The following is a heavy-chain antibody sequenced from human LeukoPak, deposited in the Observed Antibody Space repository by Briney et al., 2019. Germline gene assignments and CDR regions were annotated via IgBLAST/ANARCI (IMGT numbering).Heavy chain of an antibody. D-gene: IGHD4-23*01. CDR1: GFTVSSNY. V-gene: IGHV3-53*05. CDR2: IYSGGST. J-gene: IGHJ4*02. Sequence: GGSLRLSCAASGFTVSSNYMSWVRQAPGKGLEWVSVIYSGGSTYYADSVKGRFTISRDNSKNTLYLQMNSLRAEDTAVYYCARDQTVVTGEFDYWGQGTLVTVSS. CDR3: ARDQTVVTGEFDY.